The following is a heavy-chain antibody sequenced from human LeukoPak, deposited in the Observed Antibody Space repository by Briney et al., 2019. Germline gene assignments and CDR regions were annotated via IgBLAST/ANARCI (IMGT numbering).Heavy chain of an antibody. Sequence: GGSLRPSCAASGFTFSSYAMSWVRQAPGKGRGGVSGISGSGATTYYADSVKGRFTISRDNSKNTLYLQMNSLRAEDTAVYYCTKQTGIAVAGTILFDYWGQGTLVTVSS. D-gene: IGHD6-13*01. CDR2: ISGSGATT. J-gene: IGHJ4*02. CDR3: TKQTGIAVAGTILFDY. V-gene: IGHV3-23*01. CDR1: GFTFSSYA.